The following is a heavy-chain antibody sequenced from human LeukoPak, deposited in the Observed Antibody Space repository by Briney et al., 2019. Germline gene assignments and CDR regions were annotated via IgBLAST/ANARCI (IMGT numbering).Heavy chain of an antibody. Sequence: SETLSLTCTVSGGSVSSGSYYWSWIRQPPGKGLEWIGYIYYSGSTNYNPSLKSRVTISVDTSKNQFSLKLSSVTAADTAVYYCARSTMVRGVRRYYFDYWGLGTLVTVSS. CDR2: IYYSGST. CDR1: GGSVSSGSYY. CDR3: ARSTMVRGVRRYYFDY. D-gene: IGHD3-10*01. V-gene: IGHV4-61*01. J-gene: IGHJ4*02.